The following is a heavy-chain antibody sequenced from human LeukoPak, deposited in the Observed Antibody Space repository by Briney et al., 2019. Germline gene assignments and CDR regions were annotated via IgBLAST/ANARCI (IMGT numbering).Heavy chain of an antibody. CDR2: ISSSGSTI. Sequence: HPGGSLRLSCAASGFTFSSYEMNWVRQAPGKGLEWVSYISSSGSTIYYADSVKGRFTISRDNAKNSLYLQMNSLRAEDTAVYYCASLGKVNYYDSSGYYYGGYYYYYMDVWGKGTTVTISS. CDR3: ASLGKVNYYDSSGYYYGGYYYYYMDV. D-gene: IGHD3-22*01. V-gene: IGHV3-48*03. CDR1: GFTFSSYE. J-gene: IGHJ6*03.